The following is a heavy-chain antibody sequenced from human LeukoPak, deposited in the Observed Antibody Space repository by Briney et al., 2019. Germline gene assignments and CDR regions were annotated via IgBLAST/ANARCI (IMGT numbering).Heavy chain of an antibody. Sequence: ASVKVSCTASGYTFTSYYIHWVRQAPGQGLEWMGIINASGGSTTYAQKFQGRVTMTRDTSTRTVYMELSSLRSEDTAVYYCARAGGIYFDYWGQGTLVTVSS. D-gene: IGHD3-16*01. CDR1: GYTFTSYY. V-gene: IGHV1-46*01. J-gene: IGHJ4*02. CDR3: ARAGGIYFDY. CDR2: INASGGST.